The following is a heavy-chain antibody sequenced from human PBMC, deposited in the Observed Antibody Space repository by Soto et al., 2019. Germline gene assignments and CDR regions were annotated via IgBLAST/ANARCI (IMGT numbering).Heavy chain of an antibody. CDR3: VRDTAYCSGGTCYSSHGMDV. CDR1: GFTFSNYA. V-gene: IGHV3-30-3*01. D-gene: IGHD2-15*01. CDR2: ISYDGSNK. Sequence: GGSLRLSCAASGFTFSNYAIHWVRQAPGKGLEWVAVISYDGSNKYYADSVKGRFTISRDNSKNTLYLEMNSLRVEDTAVYHCVRDTAYCSGGTCYSSHGMDVWGQGTTVTVSS. J-gene: IGHJ6*02.